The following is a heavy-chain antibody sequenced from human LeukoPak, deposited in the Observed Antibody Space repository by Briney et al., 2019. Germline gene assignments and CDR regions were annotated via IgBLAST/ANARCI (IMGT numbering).Heavy chain of an antibody. V-gene: IGHV1-18*01. CDR2: IRTLNGDT. CDR1: GYTFTSYG. D-gene: IGHD3-16*01. Sequence: ASVKVSCKGSGYTFTSYGISWVRQAPGQGLEWMGWIRTLNGDTNYAQRLQGRVTMTRNTSISTAYMELSSLRSEDTAVYYCARAPIWGGMVTYYYMDVWGKGTTVTISS. CDR3: ARAPIWGGMVTYYYMDV. J-gene: IGHJ6*03.